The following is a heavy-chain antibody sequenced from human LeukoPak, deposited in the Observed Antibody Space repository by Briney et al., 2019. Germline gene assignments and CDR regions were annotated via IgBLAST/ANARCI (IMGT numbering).Heavy chain of an antibody. J-gene: IGHJ4*02. D-gene: IGHD3-9*01. CDR3: ARGAEHYDILTGYYTGMEAFYFDY. CDR1: GFTFSSYG. CDR2: IYSGDST. V-gene: IGHV3-66*01. Sequence: GGSLRLSCAASGFTFSSYGMSWVRQAPGKGLEWVSVIYSGDSTYYADSVKGRFTISRDNSKNTLYLQMNSLRAEDTAVYYCARGAEHYDILTGYYTGMEAFYFDYWGQGTLVTVSS.